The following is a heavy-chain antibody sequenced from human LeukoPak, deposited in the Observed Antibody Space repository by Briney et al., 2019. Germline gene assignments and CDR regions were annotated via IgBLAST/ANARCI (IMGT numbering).Heavy chain of an antibody. CDR1: GFTFKNYW. CDR2: IKQDGSEK. V-gene: IGHV3-7*01. J-gene: IGHJ4*02. D-gene: IGHD4-17*01. Sequence: PGGSLRLSCAASGFTFKNYWMSWVRQAPGKGLEWVANIKQDGSEKYYVDSVKGRFTISRDNAQNSLYLQMNSLRAEDTAVYYCARDEYGGPVDYWGQGTLVTVSS. CDR3: ARDEYGGPVDY.